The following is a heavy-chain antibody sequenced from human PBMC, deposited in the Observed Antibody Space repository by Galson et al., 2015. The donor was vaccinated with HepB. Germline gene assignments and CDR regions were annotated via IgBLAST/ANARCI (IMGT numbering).Heavy chain of an antibody. V-gene: IGHV1-69*06. CDR2: IIPIFGTA. J-gene: IGHJ6*02. CDR1: GGTFSSYA. CDR3: ARGAITMVRGGHYYYYYGMDV. D-gene: IGHD3-10*01. Sequence: SVKVSCKASGGTFSSYAISWVRQAPGQGLEWMGGIIPIFGTANYAQKFQGRVTITADKTTSTAYMELSSLRSEDTAVYYCARGAITMVRGGHYYYYYGMDVWGQGTTVTVSS.